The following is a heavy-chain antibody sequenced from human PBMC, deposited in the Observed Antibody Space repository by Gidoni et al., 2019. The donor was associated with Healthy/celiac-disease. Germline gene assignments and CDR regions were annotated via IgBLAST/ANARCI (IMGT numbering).Heavy chain of an antibody. D-gene: IGHD2-15*01. CDR1: GGSISSSSYY. CDR3: ARRALLRGPLDY. J-gene: IGHJ4*02. V-gene: IGHV4-39*01. Sequence: QLQLQESGPGLVKPSETLSLTCTVSGGSISSSSYYWGWIRQPPGKGLEWIGSIYYSGSTYYNPSLKSRVTISVDTSKNQFSLKLSSVTAADTAVYYCARRALLRGPLDYWGQGTLVTVSS. CDR2: IYYSGST.